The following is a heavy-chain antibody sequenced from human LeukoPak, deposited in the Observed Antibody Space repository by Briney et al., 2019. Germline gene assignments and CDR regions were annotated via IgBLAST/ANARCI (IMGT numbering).Heavy chain of an antibody. CDR2: INSDGSST. CDR3: ARSMVTIPIPGGY. CDR1: GFTFSSYG. V-gene: IGHV3-74*01. Sequence: GGSLRLSCAASGFTFSSYGMHWVRQAPGKGLAWVSRINSDGSSTSYADSVKGRFTISRDNAKNTLYLQMNSLRAEDTAVYYCARSMVTIPIPGGYWGQGTLVTVSS. D-gene: IGHD5-24*01. J-gene: IGHJ4*02.